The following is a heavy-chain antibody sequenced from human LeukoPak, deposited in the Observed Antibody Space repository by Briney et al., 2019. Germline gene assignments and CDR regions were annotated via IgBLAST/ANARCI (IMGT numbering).Heavy chain of an antibody. CDR1: GFTFSSYS. CDR3: ARNSRTAMVYAGLFDY. Sequence: GGSLRLSCAASGFTFSSYSMNWVRQAPGKGLEWVSYISSSSSTIYYADSVKGRFTISRDNAKNSLYLQMNSLRAEDTAVYYCARNSRTAMVYAGLFDYWGQGTLVTVSS. CDR2: ISSSSSTI. J-gene: IGHJ4*02. V-gene: IGHV3-48*01. D-gene: IGHD5-18*01.